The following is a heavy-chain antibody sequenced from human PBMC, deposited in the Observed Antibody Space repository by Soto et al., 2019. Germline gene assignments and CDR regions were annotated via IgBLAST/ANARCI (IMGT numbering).Heavy chain of an antibody. CDR2: ISYDGSNK. CDR1: GFTFSSYG. V-gene: IGHV3-30*18. Sequence: HPGGSLRLSCAASGFTFSSYGMHWVRQAPGKGLEWVAVISYDGSNKYYADSVKGRFTISRDNSKNTLYLQMNSLRAEDTAVYYCAKELDSSGWYSLFYYYGMDVWGQGTTVTVSS. D-gene: IGHD6-19*01. J-gene: IGHJ6*02. CDR3: AKELDSSGWYSLFYYYGMDV.